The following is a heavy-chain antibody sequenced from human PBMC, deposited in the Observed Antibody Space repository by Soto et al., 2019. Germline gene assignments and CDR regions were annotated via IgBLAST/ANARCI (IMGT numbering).Heavy chain of an antibody. D-gene: IGHD6-13*01. CDR1: GGSISSSSYY. V-gene: IGHV4-39*01. Sequence: QLQLQESGPGLVKPSETLSLTCTVSGGSISSSSYYWGWIRQPPGKGLEWIGSIYYSGSTYYNPSLQSRVXXSXDXXKNQFSLKLSSVTAADTAVYYCARHVGGSSSWIDYWGQGTLVTVSS. CDR3: ARHVGGSSSWIDY. CDR2: IYYSGST. J-gene: IGHJ4*02.